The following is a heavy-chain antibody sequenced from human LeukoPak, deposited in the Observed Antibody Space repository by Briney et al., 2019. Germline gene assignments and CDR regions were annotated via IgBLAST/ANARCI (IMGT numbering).Heavy chain of an antibody. V-gene: IGHV3-21*01. CDR1: GFTFSSYS. CDR2: ISSSSSYI. Sequence: KPGGSLRLSCAASGFTFSSYSMNWVRQAPGKGLEWVSSISSSSSYIYYADSVKGRFTISRDNAKNTLYLQMNSLRAEDTAVYYCARDMRGYSYGYDYWGQGTLVTVPS. J-gene: IGHJ4*02. CDR3: ARDMRGYSYGYDY. D-gene: IGHD5-18*01.